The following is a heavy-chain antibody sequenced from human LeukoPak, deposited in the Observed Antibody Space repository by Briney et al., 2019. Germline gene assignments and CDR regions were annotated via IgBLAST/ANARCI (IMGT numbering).Heavy chain of an antibody. J-gene: IGHJ3*02. Sequence: GGSLRLSCAASGFTFDDYAMHWVRQAPGKGLEWVSGISWNSGSIGYADSVKGRFTISRDNAKNSLYLQMNSLRAEDTAVYYCARWWELRKDAFDIWGQGTMVTVSS. CDR2: ISWNSGSI. CDR3: ARWWELRKDAFDI. D-gene: IGHD1-26*01. V-gene: IGHV3-9*01. CDR1: GFTFDDYA.